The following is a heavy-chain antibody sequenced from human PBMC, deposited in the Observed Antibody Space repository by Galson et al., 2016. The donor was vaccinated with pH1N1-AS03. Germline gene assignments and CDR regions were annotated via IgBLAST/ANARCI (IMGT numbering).Heavy chain of an antibody. CDR3: AKAGDIVVVPAAIGYYGMDV. J-gene: IGHJ6*02. Sequence: SLRLSCAASGFIFSSYAMSWVRQAPGKGLEWVSTISGSDGSTYYADSVKGRFSISRDNSKNTLYLQMTRLRAEDTAVYYCAKAGDIVVVPAAIGYYGMDVWGQGTTVTVSS. CDR1: GFIFSSYA. CDR2: ISGSDGST. V-gene: IGHV3-23*01. D-gene: IGHD2-2*01.